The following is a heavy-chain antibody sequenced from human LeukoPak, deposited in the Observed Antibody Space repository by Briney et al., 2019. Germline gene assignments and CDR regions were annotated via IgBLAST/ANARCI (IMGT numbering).Heavy chain of an antibody. J-gene: IGHJ4*02. CDR3: ARGSGSSWYFYFDY. D-gene: IGHD6-13*01. CDR1: GFTFSSYG. Sequence: GGSLRLSCAASGFTFSSYGMHWLRQAPGKGLEWVSGIKWDGGRTGYADSVKGRFTISRDNAKNSVYLQMNSLRAEDTPLYYCARGSGSSWYFYFDYWGQGTLVTVSS. V-gene: IGHV3-20*04. CDR2: IKWDGGRT.